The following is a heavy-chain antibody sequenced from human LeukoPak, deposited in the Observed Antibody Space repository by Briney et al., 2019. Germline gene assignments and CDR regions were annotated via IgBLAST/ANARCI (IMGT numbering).Heavy chain of an antibody. D-gene: IGHD2-15*01. Sequence: ASVKVSCKASGGTFSSYTISWVRQAPGQGLEWMGRIIPILGIANYAQKFQGRVTITADKSTSTAYMELSSLRSEDTAVYYCAREDIVVVVAATRGHWFDPWGQGTLVTVS. CDR3: AREDIVVVVAATRGHWFDP. CDR1: GGTFSSYT. CDR2: IIPILGIA. V-gene: IGHV1-69*04. J-gene: IGHJ5*02.